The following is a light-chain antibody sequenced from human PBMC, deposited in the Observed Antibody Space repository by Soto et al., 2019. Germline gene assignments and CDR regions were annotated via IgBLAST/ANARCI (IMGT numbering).Light chain of an antibody. J-gene: IGLJ3*02. Sequence: QSALTQPASVSGSPGQSITISCTGTTSDFGIYNRVSWYQQHPGKAPTLMMNDVSNRPSGVSDRFSGSKSGDTASLTISGLQPEDGADYYCSSFTSSSTWVFGGGTKVTVL. CDR2: DVS. V-gene: IGLV2-14*03. CDR1: TSDFGIYNR. CDR3: SSFTSSSTWV.